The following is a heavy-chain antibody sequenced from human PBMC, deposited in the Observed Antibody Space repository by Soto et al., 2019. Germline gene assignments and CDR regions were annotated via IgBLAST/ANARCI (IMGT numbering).Heavy chain of an antibody. CDR1: GFSLSTSGVG. CDR3: QHRPNVITFDF. D-gene: IGHD3-10*01. Sequence: SGPTLVNPTQTLTLTCTFSGFSLSTSGVGVGWIRQPPGKALEWLALIYWNDDKRYSPSLKSRLTITKDTSKNQVVLIMTDMDPVDTATYYCQHRPNVITFDFWGQGALVTVSS. CDR2: IYWNDDK. V-gene: IGHV2-5*01. J-gene: IGHJ4*02.